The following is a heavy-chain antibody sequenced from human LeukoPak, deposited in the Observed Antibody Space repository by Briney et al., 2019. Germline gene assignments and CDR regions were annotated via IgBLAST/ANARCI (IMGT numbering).Heavy chain of an antibody. D-gene: IGHD6-13*01. CDR2: ISWNSGSI. CDR1: GFTFDDYA. Sequence: GRSLRLSCAASGFTFDDYAMHWVRQAPGKGLEWVSGISWNSGSIGYADSVKGRFTISRDNAKNSLYLQMNSLRAEDMALYYCAKDIMGYSCSWFDYWGQGTLVTVSS. CDR3: AKDIMGYSCSWFDY. V-gene: IGHV3-9*03. J-gene: IGHJ4*02.